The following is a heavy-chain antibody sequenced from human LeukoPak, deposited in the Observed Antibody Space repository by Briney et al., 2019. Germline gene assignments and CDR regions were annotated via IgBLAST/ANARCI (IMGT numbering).Heavy chain of an antibody. J-gene: IGHJ4*02. CDR2: IYYSGTT. CDR1: GGSISSGGYY. D-gene: IGHD4-17*01. CDR3: ARSGTVTTWNY. V-gene: IGHV4-31*03. Sequence: PSQTLSLTCTVSGGSISSGGYYWSWIRQHPGKGLEWIGYIYYSGTTYYNPSLKSRVSISLDTSKNQFSLTLSSVTAADTAVYYGARSGTVTTWNYWGQGTLVTVSS.